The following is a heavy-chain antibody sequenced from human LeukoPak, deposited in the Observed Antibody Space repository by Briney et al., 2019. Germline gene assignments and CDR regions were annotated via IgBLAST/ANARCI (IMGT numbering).Heavy chain of an antibody. Sequence: GGSLRLSCAASGFIFNNYGLIWVRQAPGKGLEWVSAISNDGGGTNYADFVKGRFTISRDNSKNTLLLQMNSLRAEDTALYYCAKGSSGYFVDLWGQGTLVTVSS. CDR2: ISNDGGGT. CDR1: GFIFNNYG. CDR3: AKGSSGYFVDL. D-gene: IGHD3-22*01. V-gene: IGHV3-23*01. J-gene: IGHJ4*02.